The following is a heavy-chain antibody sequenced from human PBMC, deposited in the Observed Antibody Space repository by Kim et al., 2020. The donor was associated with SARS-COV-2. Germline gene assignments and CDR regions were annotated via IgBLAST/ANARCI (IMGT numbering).Heavy chain of an antibody. V-gene: IGHV3-30*03. CDR1: GFNMNNFG. D-gene: IGHD4-4*01. J-gene: IGHJ6*02. CDR3: ARDSVAPTWYCNSATCPRHSLYYGMDV. Sequence: GGSLRLSCVVSGFNMNNFGMHWVRQAPGKGLEWVAAISPDGNKKYYSGSVRGRFTIVRDTSKNTLHLQVASLRIEDSALYYCARDSVAPTWYCNSATCPRHSLYYGMDVWGRVTSVSVSS. CDR2: ISPDGNKK.